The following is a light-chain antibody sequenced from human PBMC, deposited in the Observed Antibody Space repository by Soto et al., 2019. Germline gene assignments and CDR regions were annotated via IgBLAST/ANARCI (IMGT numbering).Light chain of an antibody. V-gene: IGKV3-11*01. CDR1: RSVRSY. J-gene: IGKJ5*01. CDR2: DTS. Sequence: EIVVTQSPATLSLSPGERATISCSASRSVRSYLAWYQQKPGQAPTLLIYDTSHRAPGIPARFSGSGSETDLTLTISTVEPEDFAVYDCQQRYAWPPITFGQGTPLEIQ. CDR3: QQRYAWPPIT.